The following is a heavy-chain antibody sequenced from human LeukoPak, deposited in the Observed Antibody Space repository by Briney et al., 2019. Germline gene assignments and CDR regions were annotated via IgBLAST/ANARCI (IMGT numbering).Heavy chain of an antibody. CDR1: GVTFTSYA. CDR3: EKATLPSCGGARCYYFDN. D-gene: IGHD2-15*01. V-gene: IGHV3-23*01. Sequence: GGSLRLSCAASGVTFTSYAMSWVRQTPGERLEWGSTFSGSVNTTYYADSVKGRFTISRDNSKNTLDLQMNSLGAEDPAVYYCEKATLPSCGGARCYYFDNWGQGTLVTVSS. CDR2: FSGSVNTT. J-gene: IGHJ4*02.